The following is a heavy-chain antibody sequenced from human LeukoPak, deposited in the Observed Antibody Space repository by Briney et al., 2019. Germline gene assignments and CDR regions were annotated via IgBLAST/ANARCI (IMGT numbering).Heavy chain of an antibody. V-gene: IGHV3-7*01. CDR3: ARDGEIHSGSWTVDY. CDR1: GFTFSSYW. J-gene: IGHJ4*02. D-gene: IGHD1-26*01. Sequence: PGGSLRLSCAASGFTFSSYWMSWVRQAPGKGLEWVANIKQDGSEKYYVDSVKGRFTISRDNAKNSLNLQMNSLRAEDTAVYYCARDGEIHSGSWTVDYWGQGTLVTVSS. CDR2: IKQDGSEK.